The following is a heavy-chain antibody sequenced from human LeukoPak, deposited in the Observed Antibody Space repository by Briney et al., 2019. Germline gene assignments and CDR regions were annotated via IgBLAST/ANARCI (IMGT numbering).Heavy chain of an antibody. V-gene: IGHV3-9*01. CDR1: GFTFDDYA. CDR3: AKVPQRYSSGWYGSGVDY. Sequence: PGGSLRLSCAASGFTFDDYAMHWVRQAPGKGLXXXXXXSWNSGSIGYADSVKGRFTISRDNAKNSLYLQMNSLRAEDTALYYCAKVPQRYSSGWYGSGVDYWGQGTLVTVSS. J-gene: IGHJ4*02. D-gene: IGHD6-19*01. CDR2: XSWNSGSI.